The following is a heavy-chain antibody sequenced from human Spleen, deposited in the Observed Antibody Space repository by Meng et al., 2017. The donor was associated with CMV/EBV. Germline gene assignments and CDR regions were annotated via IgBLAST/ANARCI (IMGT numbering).Heavy chain of an antibody. J-gene: IGHJ2*01. Sequence: ASVKVSCKASAYTFTDYYIHWVRQAPGQGLEWMGWINPKTGGTNYVQKFQGRVTMTRDTSLNTAYMELSRVTYDDTAVYYCARGFRLGATRYFDLWGRGTLVTVSS. CDR3: ARGFRLGATRYFDL. V-gene: IGHV1-2*02. CDR1: AYTFTDYY. CDR2: INPKTGGT. D-gene: IGHD1-26*01.